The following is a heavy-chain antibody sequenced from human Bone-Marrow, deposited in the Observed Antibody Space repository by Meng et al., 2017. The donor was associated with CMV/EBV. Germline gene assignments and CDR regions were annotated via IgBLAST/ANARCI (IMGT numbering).Heavy chain of an antibody. CDR2: INPLTGGT. CDR3: ARAADKYNYYTD. D-gene: IGHD3-22*01. Sequence: ASVKVSCKAFGYTFTGYYMHWVRQAPGQGLEWMGWINPLTGGTNYAPKFHGRVTMTRDTSITTAYMEMSSLRSDDTAVYYCARAADKYNYYTDRGQGTLVTVSS. CDR1: GYTFTGYY. V-gene: IGHV1-2*02. J-gene: IGHJ4*02.